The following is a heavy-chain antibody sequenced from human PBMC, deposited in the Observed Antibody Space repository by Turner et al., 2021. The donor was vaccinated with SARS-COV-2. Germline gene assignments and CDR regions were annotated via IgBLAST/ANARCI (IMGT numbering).Heavy chain of an antibody. CDR2: IIPIIGTA. CDR1: GGTFSSYA. D-gene: IGHD3-10*01. CDR3: ARGATLVRGVIENLYYYYYGMDV. V-gene: IGHV1-69*06. J-gene: IGHJ6*02. Sequence: QVQLVQSGAEVKKPGSSVKVSCKASGGTFSSYAISWVRQAPGQGLEWMGGIIPIIGTANFAQKFQGRVTITADKSTSTAYMELSSLRSEDTAVYYCARGATLVRGVIENLYYYYYGMDVWGQGTTVTVSS.